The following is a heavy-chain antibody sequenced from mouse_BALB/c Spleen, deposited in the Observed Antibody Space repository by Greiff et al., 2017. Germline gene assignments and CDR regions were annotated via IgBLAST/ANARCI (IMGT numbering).Heavy chain of an antibody. CDR2: IWAGGST. J-gene: IGHJ3*01. CDR3: ARDEDYDYDGWFAY. D-gene: IGHD2-4*01. Sequence: VQLQQSGPGLVAPSQSLSITCTVSGFSLTSYGVHWVRQPPGKGLEWLGVIWAGGSTNYNSALMSRLSISKDNSKSQVFLKMNSLQTDDTAMYYCARDEDYDYDGWFAYWGQGTLVTVSA. V-gene: IGHV2-9*02. CDR1: GFSLTSYG.